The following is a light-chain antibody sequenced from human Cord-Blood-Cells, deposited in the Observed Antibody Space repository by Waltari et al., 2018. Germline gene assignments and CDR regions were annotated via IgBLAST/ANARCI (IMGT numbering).Light chain of an antibody. J-gene: IGKJ4*01. Sequence: DIVMTQSPDSLAVSLGERATINCKSSQSVFYSSNNKNYLAWYQQKPGQPPKLLIYWASTREAGVPDRFSGSGSGTDFTLTISSLQAEDVAVCYCQQYYSTPLTFGGGTKVEIK. V-gene: IGKV4-1*01. CDR3: QQYYSTPLT. CDR2: WAS. CDR1: QSVFYSSNNKNY.